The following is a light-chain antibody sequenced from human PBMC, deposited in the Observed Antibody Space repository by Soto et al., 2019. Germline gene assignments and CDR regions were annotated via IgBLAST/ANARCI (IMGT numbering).Light chain of an antibody. CDR3: NSYAGSPYV. CDR1: SSDVGGYNY. CDR2: EVN. Sequence: QSVLTQPPSASGSPGQSVTISCTGTSSDVGGYNYVSWYQQHPGKAPKLMIYEVNKRPSGVPDRFSGSKSGNTASLTVSGLRAEDEADYYCNSYAGSPYVFGTGTKVTVL. J-gene: IGLJ1*01. V-gene: IGLV2-8*01.